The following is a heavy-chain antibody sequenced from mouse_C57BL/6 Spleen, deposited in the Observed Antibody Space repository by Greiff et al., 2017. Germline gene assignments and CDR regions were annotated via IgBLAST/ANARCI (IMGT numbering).Heavy chain of an antibody. D-gene: IGHD3-2*02. CDR2: IDPETGGT. CDR1: GYTFTDYE. V-gene: IGHV1-15*01. CDR3: TRKLRLRPTYYAMDY. J-gene: IGHJ4*01. Sequence: QVQLKESGAELVRPGASVTLPCKASGYTFTDYEMHWVKQTPVHGLEWIGAIDPETGGTAYNQKFKGKAILTADKSSSTAYMGLRSLTSEDTAVYYSTRKLRLRPTYYAMDYWGQGTSVTVSS.